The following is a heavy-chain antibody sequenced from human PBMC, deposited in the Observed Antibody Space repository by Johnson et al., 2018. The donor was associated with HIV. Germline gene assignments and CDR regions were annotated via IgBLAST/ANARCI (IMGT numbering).Heavy chain of an antibody. CDR1: GFTFSSYP. J-gene: IGHJ3*02. Sequence: QMLLVESGGGVVQPGRSLRLSCAVSGFTFSSYPMHWVRQAPGKGLEWVAVISYDGSNKYYADSVKGRFTISRDNSKNTLYLQMNSLRGDDTAIYYCAKGYYDSSDYYYVVNAFDIWGQGTMVTVSS. CDR2: ISYDGSNK. V-gene: IGHV3-30*14. CDR3: AKGYYDSSDYYYVVNAFDI. D-gene: IGHD3-22*01.